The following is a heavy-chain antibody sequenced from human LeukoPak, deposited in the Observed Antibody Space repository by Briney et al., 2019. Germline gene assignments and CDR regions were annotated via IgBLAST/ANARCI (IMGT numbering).Heavy chain of an antibody. CDR1: GYSFNSYA. Sequence: ASVKVSCKASGYSFNSYAMIWVRQAPGPGLEWTGWVNANTGHPTYAQRFPRQFVFSLVTSVSPAYLQISSLKAEDTAVYYCARPQPRFGGNGDAFDIWGQGTMVTVSS. CDR2: VNANTGHP. D-gene: IGHD3-10*01. CDR3: ARPQPRFGGNGDAFDI. V-gene: IGHV7-4-1*02. J-gene: IGHJ3*02.